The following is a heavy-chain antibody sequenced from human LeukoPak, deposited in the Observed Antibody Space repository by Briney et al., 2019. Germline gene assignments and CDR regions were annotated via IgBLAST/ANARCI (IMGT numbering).Heavy chain of an antibody. V-gene: IGHV5-51*01. Sequence: PGESLKISCEASGYSFSTYWIGWVRQMPGKGLDWVGIIYPGDSETRYGPSFRGQVPISADKSLSTAYLQWSSLKPSDTAMYYCARHGSGCGYDLGDYWGQGTLVTVSS. D-gene: IGHD3-3*01. CDR2: IYPGDSET. CDR1: GYSFSTYW. CDR3: ARHGSGCGYDLGDY. J-gene: IGHJ4*02.